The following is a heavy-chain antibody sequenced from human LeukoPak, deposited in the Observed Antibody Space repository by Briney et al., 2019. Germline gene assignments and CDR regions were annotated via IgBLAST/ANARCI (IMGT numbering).Heavy chain of an antibody. V-gene: IGHV3-48*03. Sequence: GGSLRLSCAASGFTFSSYEMNWVRQAPEKGQEWVSYISSSGSTIYYADSVKGRFTISRDNAKNSLYLQMNSLRAEDTAVYYCARRPGYGDYVWGQGTLVTVSS. CDR1: GFTFSSYE. CDR3: ARRPGYGDYV. J-gene: IGHJ4*02. CDR2: ISSSGSTI. D-gene: IGHD4-17*01.